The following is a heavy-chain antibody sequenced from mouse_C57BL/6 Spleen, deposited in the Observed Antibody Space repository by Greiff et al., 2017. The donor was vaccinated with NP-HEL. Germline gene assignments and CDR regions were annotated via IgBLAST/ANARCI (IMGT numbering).Heavy chain of an antibody. CDR3: ARQDYDALYYAMDY. Sequence: EVKLMESGGGLVQPGGSLKLSCAASGFTFSDYYMYWVRQTPEKRLEWVAYISNGGGSTYYPDTVKGRFTISRDNAKNTLYLQMSRLKSEDTAMYYCARQDYDALYYAMDYWGQGTSVTVSS. D-gene: IGHD2-4*01. V-gene: IGHV5-12*01. CDR1: GFTFSDYY. CDR2: ISNGGGST. J-gene: IGHJ4*01.